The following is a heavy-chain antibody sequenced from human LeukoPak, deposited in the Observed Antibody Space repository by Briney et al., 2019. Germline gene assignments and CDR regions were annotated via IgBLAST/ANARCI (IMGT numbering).Heavy chain of an antibody. J-gene: IGHJ6*02. CDR3: AKAFHPHYYYYGMDV. CDR1: GFTFSSYA. V-gene: IGHV3-23*01. Sequence: GGSLRLSCAASGFTFSSYAMSWVRQAPGKGLEWVSAISGSGGSTYYADSVKGRFTISRDNSKNALYLKMNSLRAEDTAAYYCAKAFHPHYYYYGMDVWGQGTTVTVSS. CDR2: ISGSGGST.